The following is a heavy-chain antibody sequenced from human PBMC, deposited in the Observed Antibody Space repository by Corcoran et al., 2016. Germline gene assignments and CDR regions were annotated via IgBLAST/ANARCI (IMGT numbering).Heavy chain of an antibody. D-gene: IGHD3-10*01. J-gene: IGHJ2*01. Sequence: EVQLVESGGGLIQTGGSLRLSCAASGFTVSSNYMSWVRQAQGKGLEWVSVIYSGGSTYYADSVKGRFTISRDNSKNTLYLQMNSRRAEDTAVYYCARDSPITMVRGVGDWYFDLCGRGTLVTVSS. V-gene: IGHV3-53*01. CDR3: ARDSPITMVRGVGDWYFDL. CDR1: GFTVSSNY. CDR2: IYSGGST.